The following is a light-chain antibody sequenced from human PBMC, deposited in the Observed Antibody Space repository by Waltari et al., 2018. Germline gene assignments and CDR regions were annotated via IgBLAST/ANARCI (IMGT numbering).Light chain of an antibody. CDR1: QSVGRT. CDR2: GAS. CDR3: QHYVRLPAT. Sequence: DIVMTQSPDSLAVSLGERATLSCRASQSVGRTLAWYQQKPGQAPRLLMYGASSRATGTPDRFSGSGSGTDFSLTISRLEPEDFAVYYCQHYVRLPATFGQGTKVEIK. V-gene: IGKV3-20*01. J-gene: IGKJ1*01.